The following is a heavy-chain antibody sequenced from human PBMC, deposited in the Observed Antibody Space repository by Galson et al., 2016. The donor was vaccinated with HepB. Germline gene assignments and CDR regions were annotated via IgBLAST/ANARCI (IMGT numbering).Heavy chain of an antibody. D-gene: IGHD5-18*01. CDR3: ARGSGYLSDY. CDR1: GFTFIGFW. CDR2: IKEDGSYK. V-gene: IGHV3-7*04. J-gene: IGHJ4*02. Sequence: SLRLSCAASGFTFIGFWMNWVRQAPGKGLEWVAIIKEDGSYKHYVDSVKGRFTISRDNAKNSLYLQMDSLRGEDTAVYYCARGSGYLSDYWGQGTLVTVSS.